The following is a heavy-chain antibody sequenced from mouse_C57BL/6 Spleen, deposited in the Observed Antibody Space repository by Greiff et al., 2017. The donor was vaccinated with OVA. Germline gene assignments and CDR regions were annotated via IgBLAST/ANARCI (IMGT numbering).Heavy chain of an antibody. CDR3: TGGYDDRFAY. D-gene: IGHD2-2*01. V-gene: IGHV1-5*01. J-gene: IGHJ3*01. Sequence: DVKLQESGTVLARPGASVKMSCTTSGYTFTSYWLHWVKQRPGQGLVWIGAIYPGNSDTSYNQKFKGKANLTAVTSASTAYMELSSLTYEDSAVYYCTGGYDDRFAYWGQGTLVTVSA. CDR1: GYTFTSYW. CDR2: IYPGNSDT.